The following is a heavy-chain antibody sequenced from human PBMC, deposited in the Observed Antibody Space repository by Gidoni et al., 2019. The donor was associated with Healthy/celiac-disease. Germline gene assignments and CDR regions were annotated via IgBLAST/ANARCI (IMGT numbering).Heavy chain of an antibody. CDR2: ISAYNGNT. CDR3: ARAPAVVAATDYYYYMDV. V-gene: IGHV1-18*01. Sequence: QVQLVPSGAEVKNPVASVNVSCKASGYTFTSYGISWVRQAPGQGLEWMGWISAYNGNTNYAQKLQGRVTMTTDTSTSTAYMELRSLRSDDTAVYYCARAPAVVAATDYYYYMDVWGKGTTVTVSS. J-gene: IGHJ6*03. CDR1: GYTFTSYG. D-gene: IGHD2-15*01.